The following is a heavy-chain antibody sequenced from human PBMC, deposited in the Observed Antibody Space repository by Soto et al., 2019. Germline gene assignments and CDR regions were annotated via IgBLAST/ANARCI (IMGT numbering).Heavy chain of an antibody. J-gene: IGHJ5*02. CDR3: ARQDRVVAEGRWFDP. CDR2: VHYSGNT. Sequence: SETLSLTCTVSGYSISSGYRWAWIRQPPGKGLGWLGSVHYSGNTYYNPSLKSRLTISVDKSKNQFSLNLSSVTAADTAVYYCARQDRVVAEGRWFDPWGXGTLVNVS. D-gene: IGHD2-15*01. V-gene: IGHV4-38-2*02. CDR1: GYSISSGYR.